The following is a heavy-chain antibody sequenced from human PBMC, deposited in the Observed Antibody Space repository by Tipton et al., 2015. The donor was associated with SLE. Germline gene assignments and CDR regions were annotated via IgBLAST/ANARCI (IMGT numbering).Heavy chain of an antibody. CDR3: ARDWKGTWDY. D-gene: IGHD1-14*01. CDR2: IDYSGST. V-gene: IGHV4-59*11. J-gene: IGHJ4*02. Sequence: TLSLTCTVSGGSLSSHYWGWIRQPPGKGLEWIGYIDYSGSTNYNPSLKSRVTISVDTSKNQFSLKLSSVTAADTAVDYCARDWKGTWDYWGQGTLVTVSS. CDR1: GGSLSSHY.